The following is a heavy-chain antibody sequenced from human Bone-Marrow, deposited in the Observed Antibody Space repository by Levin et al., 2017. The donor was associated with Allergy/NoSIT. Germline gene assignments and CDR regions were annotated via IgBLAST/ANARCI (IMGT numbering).Heavy chain of an antibody. D-gene: IGHD7-27*01. V-gene: IGHV4-31*03. J-gene: IGHJ4*02. CDR1: GGSISSGGYY. CDR2: IYYSGST. Sequence: SETLSLTCTVSGGSISSGGYYWSWIRQHPGTGLEWIGYIYYSGSTYYNPSLKSRVTISVDTSKNQFSLKLSSVTAADTAVYYCAREPRSGYYFDYWGQGTLVTVSS. CDR3: AREPRSGYYFDY.